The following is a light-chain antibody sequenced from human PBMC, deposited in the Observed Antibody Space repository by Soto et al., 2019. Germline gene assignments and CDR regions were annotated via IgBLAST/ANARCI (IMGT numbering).Light chain of an antibody. J-gene: IGKJ1*01. CDR2: DAS. CDR1: QTISNW. Sequence: DIQMTKSPSTLSASVGDRVTITCRASQTISNWLAWYQQKPGKAPKLLIYDASSLESGVPSRFSGSGSGTEFTLTISSLQPDDVATYYCQQYNSYWRTFGQGTKVDIK. V-gene: IGKV1-5*01. CDR3: QQYNSYWRT.